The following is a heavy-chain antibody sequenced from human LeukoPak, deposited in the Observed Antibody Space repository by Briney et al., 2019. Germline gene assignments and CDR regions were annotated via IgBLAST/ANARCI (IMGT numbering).Heavy chain of an antibody. D-gene: IGHD2-2*02. CDR2: ISSSSVFI. Sequence: GGSLRLSCAASGFTFSSYSMNWVRQAPGERLEWVSSISSSSVFIYYADAVKGRFTISRDDAQNSLFLQMNGLRAEDTAVYYCARVWSDCSYTNCYISEYWGQGTLVTVSS. V-gene: IGHV3-21*01. J-gene: IGHJ4*02. CDR3: ARVWSDCSYTNCYISEY. CDR1: GFTFSSYS.